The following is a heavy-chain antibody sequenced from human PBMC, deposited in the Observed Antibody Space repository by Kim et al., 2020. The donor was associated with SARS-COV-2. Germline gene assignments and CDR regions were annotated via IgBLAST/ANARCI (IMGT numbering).Heavy chain of an antibody. CDR2: IYYSGST. Sequence: SETLSLTCTVSGGSISSSSYYWGWIRQPPGKGLEWIGSIYYSGSTYYNPSLKSRVTISVDTSKNQFSLKLSSVTAADTAVYYCARVVRVWFGELSWFDPWGQGTLVTVSS. CDR1: GGSISSSSYY. D-gene: IGHD3-10*01. CDR3: ARVVRVWFGELSWFDP. V-gene: IGHV4-39*07. J-gene: IGHJ5*02.